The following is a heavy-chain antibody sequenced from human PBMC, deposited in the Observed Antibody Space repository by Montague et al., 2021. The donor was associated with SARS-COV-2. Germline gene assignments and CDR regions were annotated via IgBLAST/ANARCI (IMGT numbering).Heavy chain of an antibody. CDR3: ARWYYGSGSYPH. J-gene: IGHJ4*02. V-gene: IGHV4-34*01. Sequence: SETLSLTCAVYGGSFSGYSWSWIRQPPGKGLEWIGEINHSGSTNYNPSLKSRVTISVDTSKNQFSLRLSSVTAADTAVYYCARWYYGSGSYPHWSQGTLVTVSS. CDR2: INHSGST. D-gene: IGHD3-10*01. CDR1: GGSFSGYS.